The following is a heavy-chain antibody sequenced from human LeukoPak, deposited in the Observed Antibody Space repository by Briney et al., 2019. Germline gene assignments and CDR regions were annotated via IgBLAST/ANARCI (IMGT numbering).Heavy chain of an antibody. V-gene: IGHV1-18*01. D-gene: IGHD3-22*01. Sequence: ASVKVSCKASGYTFTSYGISWVRQAPGQGLEWMGWISAYNGNTNYAQKLQGRVTMTTDTSTSTAYMELRSLRSDDTAVYYCATSPITMIVVVIQPYFDYWGQGTLFTVSS. CDR3: ATSPITMIVVVIQPYFDY. CDR1: GYTFTSYG. CDR2: ISAYNGNT. J-gene: IGHJ4*02.